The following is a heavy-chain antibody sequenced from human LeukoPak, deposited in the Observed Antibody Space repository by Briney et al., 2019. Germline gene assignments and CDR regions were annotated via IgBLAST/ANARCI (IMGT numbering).Heavy chain of an antibody. Sequence: SETLSLTCTVSGGSISSYYWSWIRQPPGKGLEWIGYIYYSGSTNYNPSLKSRVTISVDTSKNQFSLKLSSVTAADTAVYYCARIGYYYDSSGYYSNWLDPWGQGTLVTVSS. CDR2: IYYSGST. CDR1: GGSISSYY. V-gene: IGHV4-59*01. CDR3: ARIGYYYDSSGYYSNWLDP. J-gene: IGHJ5*02. D-gene: IGHD3-22*01.